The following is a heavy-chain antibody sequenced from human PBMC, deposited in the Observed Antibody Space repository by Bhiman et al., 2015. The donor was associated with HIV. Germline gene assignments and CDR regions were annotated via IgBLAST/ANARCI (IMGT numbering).Heavy chain of an antibody. Sequence: QVQLVESGGGVVQPGGSLRLSCAASGFTFSFYGMYWVRQAPGKGLEWVAFIRYDGSHKYYADSVKGRFTISRDNSQNTLYLQMNSLRAEDTAVYFCVKDSRPLYSSSSGHYYYYSMDVWGQGTTVTVSS. V-gene: IGHV3-30*02. J-gene: IGHJ6*02. D-gene: IGHD6-6*01. CDR1: GFTFSFYG. CDR2: IRYDGSHK. CDR3: VKDSRPLYSSSSGHYYYYSMDV.